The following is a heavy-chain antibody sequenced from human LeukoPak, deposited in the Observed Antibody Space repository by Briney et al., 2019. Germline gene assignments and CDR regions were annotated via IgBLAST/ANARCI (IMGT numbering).Heavy chain of an antibody. J-gene: IGHJ4*02. D-gene: IGHD2-21*02. CDR1: GGSISSYY. Sequence: SSETLSLTCTVSGGSISSYYWSWIRQPPGKLLEWIGYMYDSGRTIYNPSLESRVTISVDTSKNQFSLKLTSVTAADTAVYYCARAPAHIVVVTAIPLNYWGQGTLVTVSS. CDR3: ARAPAHIVVVTAIPLNY. CDR2: MYDSGRT. V-gene: IGHV4-59*01.